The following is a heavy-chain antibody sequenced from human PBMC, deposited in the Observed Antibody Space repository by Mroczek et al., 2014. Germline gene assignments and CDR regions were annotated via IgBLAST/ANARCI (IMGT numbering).Heavy chain of an antibody. CDR1: GFTFSSYA. V-gene: IGHV3-30-3*01. CDR2: ISYDGSNK. CDR3: ARPRIAAAGPEFEYFQH. J-gene: IGHJ1*01. Sequence: VQLVESGGGVVQPGRSLRLSCAASGFTFSSYAMHWVRQAPGKGLEWVAVISYDGSNKYYADSVKGRFTISRDNSKNTLYLQMNSLRAEDTAVYYCARPRIAAAGPEFEYFQHWGQGTLVTVSS. D-gene: IGHD6-13*01.